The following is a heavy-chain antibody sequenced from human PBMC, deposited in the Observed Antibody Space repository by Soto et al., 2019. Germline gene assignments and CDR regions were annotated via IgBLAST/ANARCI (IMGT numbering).Heavy chain of an antibody. V-gene: IGHV3-53*01. J-gene: IGHJ6*02. D-gene: IGHD3-22*01. CDR3: ASRGDRYYDSSGYPLRYGMDV. CDR1: GFTVSSNY. Sequence: PGGSLRLSCAASGFTVSSNYMSWVRQAPGKGLERVSVIYSGGSTYYADSVKGRFTISRDNSKNTLYLQMNSLRAEDTAVYYCASRGDRYYDSSGYPLRYGMDVWGQGTTVTVSS. CDR2: IYSGGST.